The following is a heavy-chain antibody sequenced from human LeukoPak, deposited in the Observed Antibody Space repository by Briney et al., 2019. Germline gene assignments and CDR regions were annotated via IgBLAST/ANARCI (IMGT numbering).Heavy chain of an antibody. J-gene: IGHJ4*02. CDR2: INPDGNKK. CDR1: GLTFSSSW. Sequence: AGGSLRLSCAVSGLTFSSSWMDWVRQAPGKGLEWVASINPDGNKKYSADSVKGRFTISRDIAENSLYLQMNSLRVEDTAFYYCARDLAYSRLDYWGQGMLVTVSS. V-gene: IGHV3-7*01. CDR3: ARDLAYSRLDY. D-gene: IGHD5-18*01.